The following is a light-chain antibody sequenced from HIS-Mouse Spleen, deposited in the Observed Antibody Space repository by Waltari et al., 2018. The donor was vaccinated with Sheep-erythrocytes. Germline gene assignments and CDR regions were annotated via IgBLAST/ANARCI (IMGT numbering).Light chain of an antibody. CDR3: CSYAGSYTLV. V-gene: IGLV2-11*01. Sequence: QSALTQPRSVSGSPGQSVTISCTGTSSDVGGYNYVSWYQQHPGKAPKLMIYDVSNRPSGVPDRFSGSKSGNTASRTISGLQAEDEADYYCCSYAGSYTLVFGGGTKLTVL. CDR2: DVS. CDR1: SSDVGGYNY. J-gene: IGLJ3*02.